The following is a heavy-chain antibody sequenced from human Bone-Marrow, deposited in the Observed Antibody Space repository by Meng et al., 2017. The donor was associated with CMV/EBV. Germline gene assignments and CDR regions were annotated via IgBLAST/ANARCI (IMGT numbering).Heavy chain of an antibody. J-gene: IGHJ3*02. D-gene: IGHD2-2*01. CDR2: MNPNSGNT. CDR3: ARDYCTSCYRGDAFDI. V-gene: IGHV1-8*01. Sequence: ASVKVSCKASGYTFTSYDINWVRQATGQGLEWMGWMNPNSGNTGYAQKFQGRVTMTTDTSTSTAYMELRSLRSDDTAVYYCARDYCTSCYRGDAFDIWGQGTMVTVSS. CDR1: GYTFTSYD.